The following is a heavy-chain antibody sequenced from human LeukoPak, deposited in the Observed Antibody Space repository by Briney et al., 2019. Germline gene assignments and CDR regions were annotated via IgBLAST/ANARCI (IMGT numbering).Heavy chain of an antibody. CDR3: AKSPGSDYLLDY. J-gene: IGHJ4*02. V-gene: IGHV3-23*01. CDR2: VSGNGGST. CDR1: GFTFSSYA. Sequence: PGGSLRLSCAASGFTFSSYAMSWVRPAPGKGLEWVSAVSGNGGSTNYADSVKGRFTISRDNSKNTLYLQMNSLRAEDTAVYYCAKSPGSDYLLDYWGQGTLVTVSS. D-gene: IGHD3-22*01.